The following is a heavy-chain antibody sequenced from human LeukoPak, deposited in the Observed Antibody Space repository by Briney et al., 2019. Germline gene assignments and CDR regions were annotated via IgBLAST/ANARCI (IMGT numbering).Heavy chain of an antibody. V-gene: IGHV1-69*13. Sequence: GASVKVSCKASGGTFSSHAISWVRQAPGQGLEWMGGIIPIFGTANYAQKFQGRVTITADESTSTAYMELSSLRSEDTAVYYCARDRLMVRGVSGFDPWGQGTLVTVSA. J-gene: IGHJ5*02. CDR1: GGTFSSHA. D-gene: IGHD3-10*01. CDR2: IIPIFGTA. CDR3: ARDRLMVRGVSGFDP.